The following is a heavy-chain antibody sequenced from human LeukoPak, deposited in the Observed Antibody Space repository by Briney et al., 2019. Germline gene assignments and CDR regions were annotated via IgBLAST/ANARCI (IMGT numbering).Heavy chain of an antibody. CDR2: MNPNSGNT. CDR3: ARRGYSSSWYHYYYYYMDV. Sequence: ASVKVSCKASGYTFTSYYMHWVRQAPGQGLEWMGWMNPNSGNTGYAQKFQGRVTMTRNTSISTAYMELSSLRSEDTAVYYCARRGYSSSWYHYYYYYMDVWGKGTTVTISS. V-gene: IGHV1-8*02. CDR1: GYTFTSYY. J-gene: IGHJ6*03. D-gene: IGHD6-13*01.